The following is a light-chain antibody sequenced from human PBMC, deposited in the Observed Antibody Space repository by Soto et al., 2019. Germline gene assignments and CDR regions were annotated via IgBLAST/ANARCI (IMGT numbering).Light chain of an antibody. CDR3: QQYNNWPPPLT. J-gene: IGKJ4*01. V-gene: IGKV3-15*01. CDR1: QSVSSN. CDR2: GAS. Sequence: EIVMTQSPATLSVSPGERATLSCRASQSVSSNLAWYQQKPGQAPRLLIYGASTRATGIPARFSGSGSGTEFTLTISCLQSEVFAVYYCQQYNNWPPPLTFGGGTKVEIK.